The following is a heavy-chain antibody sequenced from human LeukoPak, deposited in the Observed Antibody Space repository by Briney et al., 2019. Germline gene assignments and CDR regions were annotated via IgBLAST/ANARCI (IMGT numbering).Heavy chain of an antibody. CDR2: TYASGST. CDR3: ARGPMAVAGIYY. CDR1: GGSISNYY. Sequence: PSETLSLTCTVSGGSISNYYWSWIRQPAGKGLEWIGRTYASGSTYYNPSLKSRVTISVDTSKRQFSLKLSAVTAADAAVYYCARGPMAVAGIYYWGQGALVTVSS. V-gene: IGHV4-4*07. D-gene: IGHD6-19*01. J-gene: IGHJ4*02.